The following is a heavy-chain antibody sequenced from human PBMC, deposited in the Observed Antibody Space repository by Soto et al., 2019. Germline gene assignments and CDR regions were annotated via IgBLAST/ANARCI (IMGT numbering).Heavy chain of an antibody. J-gene: IGHJ4*02. CDR3: ANSLGANGH. V-gene: IGHV3-72*01. D-gene: IGHD2-8*01. Sequence: EVQLVESGGGLVQPGGSLRLSCAASGFTFSDHHMDWVRQAPGKGLEWVGRIRNKRRSYTTVYAASVKGRFTISRDDSQTLLYLQMNSLKTEDTAGCWCANSLGANGHWGQGTLVTVSS. CDR2: IRNKRRSYTT. CDR1: GFTFSDHH.